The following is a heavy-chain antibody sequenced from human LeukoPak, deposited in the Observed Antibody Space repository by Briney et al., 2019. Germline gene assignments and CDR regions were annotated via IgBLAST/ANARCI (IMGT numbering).Heavy chain of an antibody. D-gene: IGHD5-18*01. V-gene: IGHV4-30-4*08. Sequence: SQTLSLTCTVSGGSISSGDYYWSWIRQPPGKGLEWIGYIYYSGSTYYNPPLKSRVTISVDTSKNQFSLKLSSVTAADTAVYHCARGGYSYGSSPWFDPWGQGTLVTVSS. CDR3: ARGGYSYGSSPWFDP. CDR1: GGSISSGDYY. J-gene: IGHJ5*02. CDR2: IYYSGST.